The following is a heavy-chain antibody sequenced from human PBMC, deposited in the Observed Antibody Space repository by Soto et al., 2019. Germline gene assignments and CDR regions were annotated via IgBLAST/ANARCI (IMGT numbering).Heavy chain of an antibody. Sequence: QVQLVQSGAEVKKPGSSVKVSCKASGATLRSFAIAWVRQTPGHGLEWMGGIIPMYGATTYAQKFQGRLTLTEDDSTPTAYMDLTSLTSEDTGVYYCATDMSWFDPWGQGTLVTVSS. CDR1: GATLRSFA. CDR2: IIPMYGAT. CDR3: ATDMSWFDP. D-gene: IGHD3-16*01. J-gene: IGHJ5*02. V-gene: IGHV1-69*01.